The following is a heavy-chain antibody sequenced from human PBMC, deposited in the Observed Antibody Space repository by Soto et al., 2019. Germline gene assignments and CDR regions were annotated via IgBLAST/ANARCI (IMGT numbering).Heavy chain of an antibody. V-gene: IGHV3-7*01. D-gene: IGHD5-12*01. CDR3: ARVVGYGWFGP. CDR2: IKHDGNEI. J-gene: IGHJ5*02. Sequence: PGGSLRLSCAVSGFTFSSYWMGWVRQTPGKGLEWVANIKHDGNEIFYVDSVKGRFTISRDNAKNSLYLQMNSLRAEDTAVYYCARVVGYGWFGPWGQGTLVTVSS. CDR1: GFTFSSYW.